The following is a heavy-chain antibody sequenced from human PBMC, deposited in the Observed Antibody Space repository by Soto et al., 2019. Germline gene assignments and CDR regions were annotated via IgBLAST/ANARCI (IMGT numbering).Heavy chain of an antibody. CDR1: GFTFSSYD. J-gene: IGHJ4*02. CDR3: VRRVSGNYDY. D-gene: IGHD1-7*01. Sequence: EVRLAESGGGMVQPGGSLRLSCVASGFTFSSYDMHWVRQAQGKGLEYVSSISSNGGTTYYGNSVKGRFTISRDNSKNTLYLQMGSLRAEDMAVYYCVRRVSGNYDYWGQGTLVTVSS. V-gene: IGHV3-64*01. CDR2: ISSNGGTT.